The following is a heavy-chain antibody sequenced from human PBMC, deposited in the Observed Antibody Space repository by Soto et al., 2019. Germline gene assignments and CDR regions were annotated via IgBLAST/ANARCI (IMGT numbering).Heavy chain of an antibody. D-gene: IGHD2-2*01. Sequence: PSQTLSLTCAISGDSVSSNSAAWNWIRQSPSRGLEWLGRTYYRSKWYNDYAVSVKSRITINPDTSKNRFSLQLNSVTPEDTAVYYCARDCSSTSCKGTNWFDPWGQGTLVTVSS. CDR3: ARDCSSTSCKGTNWFDP. J-gene: IGHJ5*02. CDR1: GDSVSSNSAA. CDR2: TYYRSKWYN. V-gene: IGHV6-1*01.